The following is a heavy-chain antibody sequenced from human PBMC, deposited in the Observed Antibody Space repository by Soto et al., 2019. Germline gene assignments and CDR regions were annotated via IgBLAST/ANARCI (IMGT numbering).Heavy chain of an antibody. Sequence: QVQLVQSGAEVKKPGASVKVSCKASGYTFTSYDINWVRQATGQGLEWMGWRNPNSGNTGYAQKFQGRVTMTRNTSISTAYMELSSLRSEDTAVYYCARGRRDFWSGSIYYYMDVWGKGTTVTVSS. D-gene: IGHD3-3*01. V-gene: IGHV1-8*01. CDR3: ARGRRDFWSGSIYYYMDV. CDR1: GYTFTSYD. J-gene: IGHJ6*03. CDR2: RNPNSGNT.